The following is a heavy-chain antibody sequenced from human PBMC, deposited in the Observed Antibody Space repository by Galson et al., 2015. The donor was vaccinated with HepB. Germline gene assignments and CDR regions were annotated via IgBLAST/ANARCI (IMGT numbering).Heavy chain of an antibody. CDR3: AKISGWYLVGGGAFDI. D-gene: IGHD6-19*01. J-gene: IGHJ3*02. CDR2: ISGSGVST. CDR1: GFTFSSYV. V-gene: IGHV3-23*01. Sequence: SLRLSCAASGFTFSSYVMSWVRQAPGKGLEWVSGISGSGVSTYYADSVKGRFTISRDNSKNTLYLQMNSLRAEDTAVYYCAKISGWYLVGGGAFDIWGQGTMVTVSS.